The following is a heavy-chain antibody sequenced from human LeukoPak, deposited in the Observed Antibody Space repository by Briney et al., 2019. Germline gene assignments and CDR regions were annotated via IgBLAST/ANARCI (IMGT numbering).Heavy chain of an antibody. Sequence: SETLSLTCTVSGGSISSYYWSWIRQPAGKGLEWIGRMYTSGSTNYNPSLKSRVTMSVDTSKNQFSLKLSSVTAADTAVYYCARENPHDYGNYPPPLGSGYGMDVWGQGTTVTVPS. V-gene: IGHV4-4*07. CDR1: GGSISSYY. CDR3: ARENPHDYGNYPPPLGSGYGMDV. J-gene: IGHJ6*02. D-gene: IGHD4-11*01. CDR2: MYTSGST.